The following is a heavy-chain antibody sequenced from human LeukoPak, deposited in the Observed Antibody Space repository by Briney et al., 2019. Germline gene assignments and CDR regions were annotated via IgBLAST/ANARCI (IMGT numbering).Heavy chain of an antibody. J-gene: IGHJ4*02. D-gene: IGHD3-10*01. Sequence: SETLSLTCSVSGVSISSGSNYWGWIRQPPGKTLEWIGSIYSSGGTYYNPSLKSRAIILIDTAKNHVSLKLSSVTAADTAVYYCARTRYYYNSRSYGAPYYFDYWGQGTLVTVSS. CDR2: IYSSGGT. V-gene: IGHV4-39*01. CDR1: GVSISSGSNY. CDR3: ARTRYYYNSRSYGAPYYFDY.